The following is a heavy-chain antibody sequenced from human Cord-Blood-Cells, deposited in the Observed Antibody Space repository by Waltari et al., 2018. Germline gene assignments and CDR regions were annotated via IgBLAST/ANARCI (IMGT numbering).Heavy chain of an antibody. CDR1: GYTFTSYD. J-gene: IGHJ6*02. Sequence: QVQLVQSGAEVKKPGASVQASCTASGYTFTSYDINWVRQATGQGLEWMGWMNPNSGNKGYGQKFQGRVTMTRNTYISTAYMERSSLRSEDTAVYYCARAEGGGSSSGYYYYYYGMDVWGQGTTVTVSS. D-gene: IGHD6-13*01. CDR2: MNPNSGNK. V-gene: IGHV1-8*01. CDR3: ARAEGGGSSSGYYYYYYGMDV.